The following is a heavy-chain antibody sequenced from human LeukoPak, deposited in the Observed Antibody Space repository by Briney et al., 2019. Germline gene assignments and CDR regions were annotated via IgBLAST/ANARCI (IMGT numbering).Heavy chain of an antibody. D-gene: IGHD1-26*01. V-gene: IGHV1-18*01. CDR3: ARKIAPGGTGLGCLDA. Sequence: ASVKVSCKASGDRFNSFGISWVRQVPGQGLEWMGWISGYNDHTKYSQNLLGRVTLTTDTSSSTAYMELRSLRSDDTAVYYCARKIAPGGTGLGCLDAWGQGTLVLVSS. CDR1: GDRFNSFG. J-gene: IGHJ5*02. CDR2: ISGYNDHT.